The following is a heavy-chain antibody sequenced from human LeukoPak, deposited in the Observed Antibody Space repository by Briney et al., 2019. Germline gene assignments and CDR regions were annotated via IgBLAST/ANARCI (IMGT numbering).Heavy chain of an antibody. CDR1: GLTVSNNY. D-gene: IGHD6-13*01. J-gene: IGHJ6*02. CDR2: IYSDGST. Sequence: GSLRLSCAASGLTVSNNYMTWVRQAPGKGLEWVSLIYSDGSTYYPDSAKGRFTISRDNSKNTLYLQMNSLRAEDTAVYYCARYQRQQPYGMDVWGQGTTVTVSS. CDR3: ARYQRQQPYGMDV. V-gene: IGHV3-66*01.